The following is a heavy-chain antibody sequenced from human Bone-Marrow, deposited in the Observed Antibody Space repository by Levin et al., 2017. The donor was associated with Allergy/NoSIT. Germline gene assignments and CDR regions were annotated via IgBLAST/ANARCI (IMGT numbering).Heavy chain of an antibody. CDR2: ISGSSSST. CDR3: AKDHHRAQWLVLWLFDY. J-gene: IGHJ4*02. Sequence: PGGSLRLSCAASGFTFSSYAMRWVRQAPGKGLEWVSTISGSSSSTYYADSVKGRFTISRDNSKNTLYLQMNSLRAEDTAVYYCAKDHHRAQWLVLWLFDYWGQGTLVTVSA. V-gene: IGHV3-23*01. D-gene: IGHD6-19*01. CDR1: GFTFSSYA.